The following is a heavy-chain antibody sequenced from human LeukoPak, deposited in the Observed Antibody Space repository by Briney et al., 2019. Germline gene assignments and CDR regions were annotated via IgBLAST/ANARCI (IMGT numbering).Heavy chain of an antibody. V-gene: IGHV1-2*02. Sequence: GASVKVSCKASGYTFTGYYMHWVRQAPGQGLEWMGWINPSSGGTNYAQKFQGRVTMTRATSISTAYMELSRLRSADTAVYYCARDSIAAAGTDPYYYSYYGMDVWGQGTTVTVSS. CDR3: ARDSIAAAGTDPYYYSYYGMDV. CDR2: INPSSGGT. CDR1: GYTFTGYY. J-gene: IGHJ6*02. D-gene: IGHD6-13*01.